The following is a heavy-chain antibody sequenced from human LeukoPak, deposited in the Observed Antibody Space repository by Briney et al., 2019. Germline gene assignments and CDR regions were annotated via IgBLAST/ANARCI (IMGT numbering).Heavy chain of an antibody. J-gene: IGHJ4*02. D-gene: IGHD2-2*01. CDR3: ARECTGSTSCYPY. CDR2: ISSSSSYI. CDR1: GFTFSSYS. Sequence: GGSLRLSCAASGFTFSSYSMNWVRQAPGKGLEWVSSISSSSSYIYYADSVKGRFTISRDNAKNSLYLQMNSLRAEDTAVYYCARECTGSTSCYPYRGQGTLVTVSS. V-gene: IGHV3-21*01.